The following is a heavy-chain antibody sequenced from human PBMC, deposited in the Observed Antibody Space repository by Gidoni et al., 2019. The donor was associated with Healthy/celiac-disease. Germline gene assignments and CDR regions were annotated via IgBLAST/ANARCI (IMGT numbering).Heavy chain of an antibody. J-gene: IGHJ4*02. CDR3: AKDREVWYSSSWYYFDY. V-gene: IGHV3-23*01. CDR1: GFTFSSQA. CDR2: ISGSGGST. Sequence: EVQLLESGGGLVQPGGSLRLSCAASGFTFSSQAMSWVRQAPGKGLEWVSAISGSGGSTYYADSVKGRFTISRDNSKNTLYLQMNSLRAEDTAVYYCAKDREVWYSSSWYYFDYWGQGTLVTVSS. D-gene: IGHD6-13*01.